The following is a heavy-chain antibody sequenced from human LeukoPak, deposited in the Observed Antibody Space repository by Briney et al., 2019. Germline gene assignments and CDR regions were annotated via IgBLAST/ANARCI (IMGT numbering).Heavy chain of an antibody. J-gene: IGHJ4*02. CDR1: GFTFSIYD. CDR2: ISSNGGDT. Sequence: SGGSLRLSCAASGFTFSIYDMHWVRQAPGKGLECVSAISSNGGDTYYAKSVKGRFSISRDNSKNTLYLQMGSLRAEDMAVYFCARESYSSAWTFDYWGQGTLVTVSS. V-gene: IGHV3-64*01. CDR3: ARESYSSAWTFDY. D-gene: IGHD6-19*01.